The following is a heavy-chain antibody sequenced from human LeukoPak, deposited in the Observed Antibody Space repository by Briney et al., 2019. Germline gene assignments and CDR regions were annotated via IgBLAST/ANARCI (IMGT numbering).Heavy chain of an antibody. V-gene: IGHV5-51*01. CDR1: GYSLTSYW. J-gene: IGHJ4*02. CDR3: ARRGWVVGATTGFDY. D-gene: IGHD1-26*01. CDR2: IYPGDSDT. Sequence: GESLKISCKGSGYSLTSYWIGWVRQMPGKGLEWMGIIYPGDSDTRYSPSFQGQVTISADKSISTAYLQWSSLKASDTAMYYCARRGWVVGATTGFDYWGQGTLVTVSS.